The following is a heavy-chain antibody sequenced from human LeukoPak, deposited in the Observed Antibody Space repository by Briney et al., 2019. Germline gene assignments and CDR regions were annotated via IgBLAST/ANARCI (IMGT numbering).Heavy chain of an antibody. Sequence: PGGSLRLSCAASGSTFSNYWMHWVRQAPGKGLVWVTRIKSDGSSTSYADSVKGRFTVSRDNAQNTVYLQMNSLRAEDTAVYSCARSLADWGQGTLVTVSS. CDR3: ARSLAD. J-gene: IGHJ4*02. CDR2: IKSDGSST. CDR1: GSTFSNYW. V-gene: IGHV3-74*01.